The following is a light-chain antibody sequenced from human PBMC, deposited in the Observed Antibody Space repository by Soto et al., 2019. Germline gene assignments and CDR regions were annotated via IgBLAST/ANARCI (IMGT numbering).Light chain of an antibody. V-gene: IGLV2-11*01. Sequence: QSALTQPRSVSGSPGQSVTISCTGTSSDVGGYNYVSWYQQHPGKAPKLMIYDVSKRPSGVPDRFSGSKSGNTASLTISGLQAEDEADYYCCSYVGIYTYWVFGGGTQLTVL. CDR1: SSDVGGYNY. CDR3: CSYVGIYTYWV. CDR2: DVS. J-gene: IGLJ3*02.